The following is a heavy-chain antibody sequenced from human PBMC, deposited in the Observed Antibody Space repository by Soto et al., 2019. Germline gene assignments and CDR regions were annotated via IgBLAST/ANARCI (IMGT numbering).Heavy chain of an antibody. CDR1: GFAFSNYA. CDR3: AKDPNGDYIGAFDY. CDR2: ISRSSSVI. J-gene: IGHJ4*02. D-gene: IGHD4-17*01. Sequence: EVQLLESGGDLVQPGGSLRLSCAASGFAFSNYAVTWVRQAPGKGLEWVSSISRSSSVIYYADSVRGRFFISRDNSKSMLYLQMNSLRAEDTARYYCAKDPNGDYIGAFDYWGQGTLVTVSS. V-gene: IGHV3-23*01.